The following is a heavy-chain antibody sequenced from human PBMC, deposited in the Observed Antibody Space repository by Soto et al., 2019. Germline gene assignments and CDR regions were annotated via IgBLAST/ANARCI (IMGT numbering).Heavy chain of an antibody. Sequence: EVQLVESGGGLVQSGGSLRLSCVASGFTFSNYWMTWVRQAPGKGLEWVANIKRDGSETYLVGSVRGRFTIYRDNAKNLLYLQMNSLRAEDTAVYYCAKDDNYCAGGICYDVFDIWGQGTMVTVSS. CDR2: IKRDGSET. CDR1: GFTFSNYW. CDR3: AKDDNYCAGGICYDVFDI. V-gene: IGHV3-7*05. J-gene: IGHJ3*02. D-gene: IGHD2-8*02.